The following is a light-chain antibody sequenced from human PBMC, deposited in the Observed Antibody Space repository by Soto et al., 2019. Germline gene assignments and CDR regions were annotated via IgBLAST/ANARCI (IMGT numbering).Light chain of an antibody. CDR3: QQYNSYWT. CDR1: QSISSW. Sequence: DIQMTQSPSTLSASVGDRVTITCRASQSISSWLAWYQQKPGKAPKLLIYKAFSLESGVPSRFRGSGSGTEFTLTISRLQPDDFANYYCQQYNSYWTFGQGTKVEIK. CDR2: KAF. V-gene: IGKV1-5*03. J-gene: IGKJ1*01.